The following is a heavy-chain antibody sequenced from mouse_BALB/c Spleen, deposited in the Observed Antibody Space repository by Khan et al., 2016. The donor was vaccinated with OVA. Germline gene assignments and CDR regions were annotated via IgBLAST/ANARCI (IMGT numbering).Heavy chain of an antibody. D-gene: IGHD1-2*01. CDR3: ARTARIKY. J-gene: IGHJ2*01. V-gene: IGHV3-2*02. Sequence: EVQLQQSGPGLVKPSQSLSLTCTVTGYSITSGYGWNWIRQFPGNKLEWMGYISYSGSPNYNPSLKSRISITRDTSKNQFFLQLNSVTTEDTATYYCARTARIKYWGQGTTLTVSS. CDR2: ISYSGSP. CDR1: GYSITSGYG.